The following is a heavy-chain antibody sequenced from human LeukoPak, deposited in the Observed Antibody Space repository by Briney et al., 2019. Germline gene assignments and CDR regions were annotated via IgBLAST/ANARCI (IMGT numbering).Heavy chain of an antibody. Sequence: SSETLSLTCTASGGSISSHYWSWIRQPPGKGLEWIGYIYFSGSTKYNPSLKSRATISVDTSKNQFSLNLSSVTAADTAVYYCARRSQGAFDIWGQGTMVTVSS. V-gene: IGHV4-59*11. CDR1: GGSISSHY. CDR3: ARRSQGAFDI. J-gene: IGHJ3*02. CDR2: IYFSGST.